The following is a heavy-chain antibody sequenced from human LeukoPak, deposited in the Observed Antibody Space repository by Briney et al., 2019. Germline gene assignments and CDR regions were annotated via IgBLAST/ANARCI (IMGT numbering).Heavy chain of an antibody. D-gene: IGHD2-8*01. Sequence: GSLRLSCAASGFTFDDYGMSWVRQAPGKGLEWIGYIYTSGSTNYNPSLKSRVTISVDTSKNQFSLKLSSVTAADTAVYYCARHNGPFDLWGRGTLVTVSS. CDR3: ARHNGPFDL. J-gene: IGHJ2*01. CDR1: GFTFDDYG. CDR2: IYTSGST. V-gene: IGHV4-4*09.